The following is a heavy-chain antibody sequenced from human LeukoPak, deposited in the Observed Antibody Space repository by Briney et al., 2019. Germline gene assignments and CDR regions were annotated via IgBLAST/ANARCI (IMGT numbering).Heavy chain of an antibody. J-gene: IGHJ5*02. CDR1: GYTFSSDD. CDR3: ARGRVFPGVAPRQVWFDP. D-gene: IGHD3-10*01. V-gene: IGHV1-8*02. Sequence: ASVKVSCKASGYTFSSDDINWVRQAPGQGLEWMGWMNPKSGNTGYAQKFLGRVTMTRNTPISTAYMELSRLRSEDTAVYYCARGRVFPGVAPRQVWFDPWGQGTPVTVSS. CDR2: MNPKSGNT.